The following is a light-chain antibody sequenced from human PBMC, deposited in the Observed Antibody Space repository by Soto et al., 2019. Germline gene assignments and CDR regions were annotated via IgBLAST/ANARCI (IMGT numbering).Light chain of an antibody. J-gene: IGKJ2*01. Sequence: DVVMTQSPLSLPVTPGEPASISCRSSQSLLNTNGYNYLEWYLQKPGQSPQLLIYLGSNRASGVPDRFSGSGSGTDFTLKISRVEVGDVGVYFCMHGLHTSPTFGQGTRLDIK. CDR3: MHGLHTSPT. V-gene: IGKV2-28*01. CDR1: QSLLNTNGYNY. CDR2: LGS.